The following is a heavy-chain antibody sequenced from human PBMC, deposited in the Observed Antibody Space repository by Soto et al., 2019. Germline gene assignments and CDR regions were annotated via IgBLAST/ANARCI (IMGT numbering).Heavy chain of an antibody. D-gene: IGHD2-21*01. J-gene: IGHJ4*02. CDR2: NIPIFGTA. V-gene: IGHV1-69*13. CDR1: GGTFSNFV. CDR3: ARAPILVGETTYANYFDY. Sequence: SVKVSCKASGGTFSNFVISWVRQAPGQGLEWMGGNIPIFGTANYAQKFQGRVTIIADESTGTTYMELTSLRSEDTAVYYCARAPILVGETTYANYFDYRGQGPLATVSS.